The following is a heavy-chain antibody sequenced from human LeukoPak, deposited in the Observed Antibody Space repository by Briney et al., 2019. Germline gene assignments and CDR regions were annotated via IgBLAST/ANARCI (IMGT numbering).Heavy chain of an antibody. Sequence: SETLSLTCAAYGGSFSGYYWSWFRQPPGKGLEWIGEINHSGSTNYNPSLKSRVTISVDTSKNQFSLKLSSVTAADTAVYYCARGRTTGKFHNWFDPWGQGTLVTVSS. D-gene: IGHD1-1*01. CDR3: ARGRTTGKFHNWFDP. V-gene: IGHV4-34*01. J-gene: IGHJ5*02. CDR1: GGSFSGYY. CDR2: INHSGST.